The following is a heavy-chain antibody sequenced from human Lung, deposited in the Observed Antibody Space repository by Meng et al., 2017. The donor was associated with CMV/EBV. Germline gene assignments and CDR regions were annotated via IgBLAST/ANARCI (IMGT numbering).Heavy chain of an antibody. V-gene: IGHV3-11*04. D-gene: IGHD3-16*01. CDR2: ISSRGTTI. CDR1: GFTFSDYY. J-gene: IGHJ5*02. Sequence: GESLKISCVTTGFTFSDYYMSWIRQAPGKGLEWLSSISSRGTTIYDADSVRGRFIISRDNAKNSLYLQMNSLRVDDTAVYYCARDLAPFEPRAQGTLVTVSS. CDR3: ARDLAPFEP.